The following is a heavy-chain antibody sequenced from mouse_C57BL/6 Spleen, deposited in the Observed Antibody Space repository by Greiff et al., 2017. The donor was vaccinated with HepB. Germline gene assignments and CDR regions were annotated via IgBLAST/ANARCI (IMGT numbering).Heavy chain of an antibody. Sequence: VKLQQPGAELVKPGASVKLSCKASGYTFTSYWMHWVKQRPGRGLEWIGRIDPNSGGTKYNEKFKSKATLTVDKPSSTAYMQLSSLTSEDSAVYYCARRTIYYDYDGGAMDYWGQGTSVTVSS. CDR2: IDPNSGGT. D-gene: IGHD2-4*01. CDR3: ARRTIYYDYDGGAMDY. CDR1: GYTFTSYW. J-gene: IGHJ4*01. V-gene: IGHV1-72*01.